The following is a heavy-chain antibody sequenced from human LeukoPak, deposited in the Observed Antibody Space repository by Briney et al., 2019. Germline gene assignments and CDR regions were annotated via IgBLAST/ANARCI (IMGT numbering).Heavy chain of an antibody. D-gene: IGHD4-17*01. CDR1: GGSISSGSYY. V-gene: IGHV4-61*02. CDR2: IYTSGST. J-gene: IGHJ3*02. CDR3: ASVTSVTTTPQAFDI. Sequence: SETLSLTCTVSGGSISSGSYYWSWIRQPAGKGLEWIGRIYTSGSTNYNPSLKSRVTISVDTSKNQFSLKLSSVTAADTAVYYCASVTSVTTTPQAFDIWGQGTMVTVSS.